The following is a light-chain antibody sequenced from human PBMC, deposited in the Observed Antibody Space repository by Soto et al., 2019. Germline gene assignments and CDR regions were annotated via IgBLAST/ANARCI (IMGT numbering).Light chain of an antibody. V-gene: IGKV1-17*03. CDR3: QQLNSYPIT. CDR2: AAS. J-gene: IGKJ5*01. CDR1: QGISNY. Sequence: PMTQSPSAMSASVGARVTITCRASQGISNYLAWFQQKPGTVPKRLIYAASSLQSGVPSRFSGSGSGTELTLTISSLQPDDCETDYGQQLNSYPITFGQGTRLEIK.